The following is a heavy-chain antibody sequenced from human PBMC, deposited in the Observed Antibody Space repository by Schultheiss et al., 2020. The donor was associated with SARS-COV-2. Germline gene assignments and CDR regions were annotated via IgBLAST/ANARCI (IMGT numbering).Heavy chain of an antibody. CDR1: GFTFRSYT. J-gene: IGHJ4*02. CDR3: ATAPYTSGWFDY. CDR2: ISNDGSNK. Sequence: GGSLRLSCAASGFTFRSYTMNWVRQAPGKGLEWVAVISNDGSNKDYADSVKGRFTISRDNSKNTLYLQMNSLRAEDTAVYYCATAPYTSGWFDYWGRGTLVTVSS. V-gene: IGHV3-30*04. D-gene: IGHD6-19*01.